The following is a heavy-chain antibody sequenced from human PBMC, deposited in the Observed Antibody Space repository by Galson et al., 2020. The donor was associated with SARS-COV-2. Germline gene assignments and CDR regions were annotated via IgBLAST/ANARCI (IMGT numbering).Heavy chain of an antibody. CDR1: GGSISSDAYY. Sequence: SETLSLTCTVSGGSISSDAYYWSWIRQPAGKGLEWIGRIYASGSTSYNPSLESRVTMSVDTSKNQFSLKLSSVTAADTAVYYCARALLAAPVLGAFDIWGQGTMVTVSS. CDR2: IYASGST. CDR3: ARALLAAPVLGAFDI. D-gene: IGHD6-6*01. J-gene: IGHJ3*02. V-gene: IGHV4-61*02.